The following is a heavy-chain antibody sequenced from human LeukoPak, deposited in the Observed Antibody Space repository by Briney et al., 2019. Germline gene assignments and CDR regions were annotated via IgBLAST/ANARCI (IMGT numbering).Heavy chain of an antibody. Sequence: ASVTVSCTASGYTFPSYFMHWVRQAPGQGLEWMGIIDPTGGSTTYAQKFQGRVTMTRDTSTSTVYMELSSLRSDDTAVYYCARTAARRFDYWGQGTLVTVSS. CDR2: IDPTGGST. CDR1: GYTFPSYF. D-gene: IGHD6-6*01. J-gene: IGHJ4*02. V-gene: IGHV1-46*01. CDR3: ARTAARRFDY.